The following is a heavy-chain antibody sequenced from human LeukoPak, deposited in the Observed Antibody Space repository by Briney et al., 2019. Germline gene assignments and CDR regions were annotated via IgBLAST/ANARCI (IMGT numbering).Heavy chain of an antibody. CDR3: AKETRSSSF. J-gene: IGHJ4*02. CDR2: IKQDGSEK. D-gene: IGHD6-6*01. V-gene: IGHV3-7*01. CDR1: GFTFSSSW. Sequence: GGSLRLSCAASGFTFSSSWMSWVRQAPGKGLEWVANIKQDGSEKYYLDSVKGRFTISRDNAKNSLYLQMNSLRAEDTAVYYCAKETRSSSFWGQGTLVTVSS.